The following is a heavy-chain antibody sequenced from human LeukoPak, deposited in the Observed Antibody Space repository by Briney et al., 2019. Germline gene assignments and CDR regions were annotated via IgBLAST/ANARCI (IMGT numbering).Heavy chain of an antibody. D-gene: IGHD5-24*01. CDR3: ARDGVEMATYYYYAMDV. V-gene: IGHV1-18*04. Sequence: ASVKVSCKASGFTFTSYGFNWVRQAPGQGLEWMGWISAYSGNTNFAQKFQGRVTMTTDTSTRTAYMELRSLRSDDTAVYYCARDGVEMATYYYYAMDVWGQGTTVTVSS. CDR1: GFTFTSYG. CDR2: ISAYSGNT. J-gene: IGHJ6*02.